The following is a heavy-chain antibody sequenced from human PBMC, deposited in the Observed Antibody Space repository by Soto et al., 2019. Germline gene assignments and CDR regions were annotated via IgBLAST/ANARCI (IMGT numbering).Heavy chain of an antibody. CDR2: ICAGTSP. CDR1: RHMARNKS. Sequence: PGVPLTVSWATWRHMARNKSIIWDRQAPGKGLEFVSVICAGTSPYYADSVAGRFIISRDNSNNTLYLQMNSLRVEDTAVYYCARDPSPNSYRGSGYLDSWGQGT. CDR3: ARDPSPNSYRGSGYLDS. D-gene: IGHD3-22*01. V-gene: IGHV3-66*01. J-gene: IGHJ4*02.